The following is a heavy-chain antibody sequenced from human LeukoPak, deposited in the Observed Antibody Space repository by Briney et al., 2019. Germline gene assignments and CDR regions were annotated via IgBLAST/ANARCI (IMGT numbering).Heavy chain of an antibody. J-gene: IGHJ6*04. Sequence: ATVKISCKASGYTFSGYNIHWVQYPPAKGLEWMGRIDTEDGETIYAERFEGRVTITEDTSTNTAYMELTSLRSGDTAVYYCTTDRVDRSFDVWGKGTAVSVSS. CDR2: IDTEDGET. CDR1: GYTFSGYN. CDR3: TTDRVDRSFDV. V-gene: IGHV1-69-2*01. D-gene: IGHD3-10*01.